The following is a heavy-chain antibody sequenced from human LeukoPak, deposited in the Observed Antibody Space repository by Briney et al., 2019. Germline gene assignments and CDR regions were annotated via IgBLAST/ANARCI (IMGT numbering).Heavy chain of an antibody. CDR1: GITFSNYA. CDR2: ISSDGGST. Sequence: PGGSLRLSCAASGITFSNYAMHWVRQGPGKGLECISTISSDGGSTYYANSVKGRFTISRDNSKNTLYRQMGSLRAEDMAVYYCARGRQGAKTRYFDLWGRGTRVTVSS. J-gene: IGHJ2*01. CDR3: ARGRQGAKTRYFDL. D-gene: IGHD1-26*01. V-gene: IGHV3-64*01.